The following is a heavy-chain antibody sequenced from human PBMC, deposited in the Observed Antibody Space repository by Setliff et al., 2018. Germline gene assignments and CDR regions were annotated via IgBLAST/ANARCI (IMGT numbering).Heavy chain of an antibody. J-gene: IGHJ6*02. CDR2: INHSGST. V-gene: IGHV4-34*01. D-gene: IGHD3-3*01. CDR1: GLAVSSNY. CDR3: ARAPRNFGVVINYYYYYYGMDV. Sequence: GSLRLSCAASGLAVSSNYMSWIRQPPGKGLEWIGEINHSGSTNYNPSLKSRVTISVDTSKNQFSLKLSSVTAADTAVYYCARAPRNFGVVINYYYYYYGMDVWGQGTTVTVSS.